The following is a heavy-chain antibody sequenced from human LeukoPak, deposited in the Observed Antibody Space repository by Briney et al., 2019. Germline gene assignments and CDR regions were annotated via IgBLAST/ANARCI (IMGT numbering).Heavy chain of an antibody. CDR1: GFTFSSYG. V-gene: IGHV3-30*18. J-gene: IGHJ4*02. D-gene: IGHD5-24*01. Sequence: GGSLRLPCVASGFTFSSYGMHWVRQAPGKGLEWVAVISYDGSNKYYADSVKGRFTISRDNSKNTLYPQMNSLRAEDTAVYYCAKDRGMATILGFDYWGQGTLVTVSS. CDR2: ISYDGSNK. CDR3: AKDRGMATILGFDY.